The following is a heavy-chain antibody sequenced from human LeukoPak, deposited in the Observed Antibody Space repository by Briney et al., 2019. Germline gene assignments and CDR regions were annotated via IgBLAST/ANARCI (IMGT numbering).Heavy chain of an antibody. D-gene: IGHD6-19*01. CDR3: ARDTHSSGWYMIDY. J-gene: IGHJ4*02. V-gene: IGHV1-8*02. CDR2: MNPNSGNT. CDR1: GYTFTSYD. Sequence: WASVKVCCKASGYTFTSYDINWVRQATGQGLEWMGWMNPNSGNTGYAQKLQGRVTMTTDTSTSTAYMELRSLRSDDTAVYYCARDTHSSGWYMIDYWGQGTLVTVSS.